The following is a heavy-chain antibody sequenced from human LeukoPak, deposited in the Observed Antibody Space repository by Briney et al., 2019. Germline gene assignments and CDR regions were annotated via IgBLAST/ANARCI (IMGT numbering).Heavy chain of an antibody. CDR1: GFTFSSYS. J-gene: IGHJ4*02. CDR2: ISSSSSYI. CDR3: ARDRRSG. Sequence: GGSLRLSCAASGFTFSSYSMNWVRQAPGKGLEWVSSISSSSSYIYYADSVKGRFTISRDNANNSLSLQLNSRSADDTAVYYCARDRRSGWGQGTLVTVSS. D-gene: IGHD3-3*01. V-gene: IGHV3-21*01.